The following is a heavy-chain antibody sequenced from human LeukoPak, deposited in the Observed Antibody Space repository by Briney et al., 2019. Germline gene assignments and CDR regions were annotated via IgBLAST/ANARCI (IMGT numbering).Heavy chain of an antibody. V-gene: IGHV1-3*01. J-gene: IGHJ4*02. CDR2: INAGNGNT. CDR3: ARHSTSEYSYGNYDY. D-gene: IGHD5-18*01. CDR1: GYTFTSYA. Sequence: EASVKVSCKASGYTFTSYAMHWVRQAPGQRLEWMGWINAGNGNTKYSQKFQGRVTITRDTSASTAYMELSSLRSEDTAVYYCARHSTSEYSYGNYDYWGQGTLVTVSS.